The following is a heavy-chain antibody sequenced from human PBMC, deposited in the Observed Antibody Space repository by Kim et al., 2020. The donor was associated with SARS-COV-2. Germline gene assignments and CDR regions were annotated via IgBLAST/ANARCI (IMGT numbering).Heavy chain of an antibody. CDR3: ARDYLGYCSGGSCYSGIDY. D-gene: IGHD2-15*01. Sequence: GGSLRLSCAASGFTFSSYWMSWVRQAPGKGLEWVANIKQDGSEKYYVDSVKGRFTISRDNAKNSLYLQMNSLRAEDTAVYYCARDYLGYCSGGSCYSGIDYWGQGTLVTVSS. V-gene: IGHV3-7*01. CDR1: GFTFSSYW. CDR2: IKQDGSEK. J-gene: IGHJ4*02.